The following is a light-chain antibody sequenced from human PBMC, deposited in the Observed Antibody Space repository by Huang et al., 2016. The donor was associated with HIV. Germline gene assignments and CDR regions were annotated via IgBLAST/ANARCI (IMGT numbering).Light chain of an antibody. J-gene: IGKJ5*01. Sequence: HLTQSPPSLSASVGDSVFLSCRASQDIGTSLAWYQQRTGRAPKLLISGASTLQTGVPSRFSGDSAGTFFTLFITDLQPEDFATYYCQQLHAYPITFGQGTRLDIK. CDR2: GAS. CDR1: QDIGTS. V-gene: IGKV1-13*02. CDR3: QQLHAYPIT.